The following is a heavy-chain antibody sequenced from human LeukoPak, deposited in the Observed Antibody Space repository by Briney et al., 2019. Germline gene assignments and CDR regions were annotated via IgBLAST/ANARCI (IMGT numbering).Heavy chain of an antibody. D-gene: IGHD2-15*01. CDR3: ARDRWWEPIDY. J-gene: IGHJ4*02. CDR2: INPSGGST. Sequence: ASVKVSCKASGYTFTNYYMHWVRQAPGQGLEWMGIINPSGGSTSYAQKFQGRVTMTRDTSTSTVYMELSSLRSEDTAVYYCARDRWWEPIDYWGQGTMVTVAS. V-gene: IGHV1-46*01. CDR1: GYTFTNYY.